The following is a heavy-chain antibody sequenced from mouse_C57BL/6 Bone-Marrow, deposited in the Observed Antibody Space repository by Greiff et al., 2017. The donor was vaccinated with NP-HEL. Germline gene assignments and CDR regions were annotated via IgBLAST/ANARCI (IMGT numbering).Heavy chain of an antibody. D-gene: IGHD4-1*01. CDR1: GYTFTSYG. CDR2: INPNNGGT. CDR3: ARSLGFAY. V-gene: IGHV1-26*01. J-gene: IGHJ3*01. Sequence: EVQLQQSGAELARPGASVKLSCKASGYTFTSYGISWVKQSHGKSLEWIGDINPNNGGTSYNQKFKGKATLTVDKSSSTAYMELRSLTSEDSAVYYCARSLGFAYWGQGTLVTVSA.